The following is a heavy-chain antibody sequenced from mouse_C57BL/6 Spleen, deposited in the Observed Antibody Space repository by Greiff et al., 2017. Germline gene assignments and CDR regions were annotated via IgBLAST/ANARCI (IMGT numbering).Heavy chain of an antibody. V-gene: IGHV1-64*01. CDR3: ASSDYGSSYIDY. J-gene: IGHJ2*01. Sequence: QVQLQQPGAELVKPGASVKLSCKASGYTFTSYWMHWVKQRPGQGLEWIGMIHPNSGSTNYNEKFKSKATLTVDKSSSTAYMQLSSLTSEDSAVXYCASSDYGSSYIDYWGQGTTLTVSS. CDR1: GYTFTSYW. D-gene: IGHD1-1*01. CDR2: IHPNSGST.